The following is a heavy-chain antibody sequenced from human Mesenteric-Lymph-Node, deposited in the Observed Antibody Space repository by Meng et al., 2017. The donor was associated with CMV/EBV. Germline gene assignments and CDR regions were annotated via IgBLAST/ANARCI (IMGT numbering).Heavy chain of an antibody. CDR1: GGTFSLYA. CDR2: ISYDGFNK. V-gene: IGHV3-30*04. D-gene: IGHD3-10*01. J-gene: IGHJ6*02. Sequence: GESLKISCEASGGTFSLYAMHWVRQAPGKGLEWVAVISYDGFNKYYADSVKGRFTVSRDNSKNTLYLQMSSLRGEDTAVYYCARVYSRDYYNIPVGNSGMHVWGQGTTVTVSS. CDR3: ARVYSRDYYNIPVGNSGMHV.